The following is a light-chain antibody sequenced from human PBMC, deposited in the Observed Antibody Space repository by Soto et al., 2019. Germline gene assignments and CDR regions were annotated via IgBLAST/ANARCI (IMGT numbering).Light chain of an antibody. CDR2: DAS. Sequence: IFFTQSPATVSLSPVEXXTLXCRASQSVSSYLAWYQQKPGQAPRLLIYDASNRATGIPARFSGSGSGTDFTLTISRLEPEDFAVYYCQQYGSSGTFGQGTKVDIK. J-gene: IGKJ1*01. CDR3: QQYGSSGT. V-gene: IGKV3-11*01. CDR1: QSVSSY.